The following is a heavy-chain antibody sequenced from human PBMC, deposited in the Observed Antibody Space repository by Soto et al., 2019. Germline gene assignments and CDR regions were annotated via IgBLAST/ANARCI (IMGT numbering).Heavy chain of an antibody. Sequence: EEQLVESGGGLVQPGGSLRLSCAASGFTFSSSDFHWVRQVTGKGLEWVSAIGAGGDTYYPDSVKGRFNISRENAKNSLYLQMNSLRDEETAVYFCAREGRSSTWYDWYFDLWGRGTLVTVSS. CDR2: IGAGGDT. CDR3: AREGRSSTWYDWYFDL. D-gene: IGHD6-13*01. V-gene: IGHV3-13*01. J-gene: IGHJ2*01. CDR1: GFTFSSSD.